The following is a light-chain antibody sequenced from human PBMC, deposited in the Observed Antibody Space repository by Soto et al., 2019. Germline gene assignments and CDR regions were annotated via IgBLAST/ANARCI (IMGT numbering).Light chain of an antibody. CDR3: SSYTTSSTVV. J-gene: IGLJ2*01. Sequence: QSVLTQPASVSGSPGQSITISCTGTSSDVGGCNYVSWYQQHPGKAPKLTIYDVSNRPSGVSNRFSGSKSGNTASLTISGLQAEDEADYFCSSYTTSSTVVFGGGTKLTVL. CDR2: DVS. V-gene: IGLV2-14*01. CDR1: SSDVGGCNY.